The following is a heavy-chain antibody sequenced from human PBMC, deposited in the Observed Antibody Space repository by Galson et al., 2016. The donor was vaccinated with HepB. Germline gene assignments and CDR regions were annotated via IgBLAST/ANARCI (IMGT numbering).Heavy chain of an antibody. CDR1: GVNFDDFG. V-gene: IGHV3-20*01. J-gene: IGHJ3*02. D-gene: IGHD3-22*01. CDR2: INWNGGTT. Sequence: SLRLSCAASGVNFDDFGMSWVRQAPGKGLEWVSGINWNGGTTAYADSVKGRFTISRDNAKNFLYLQMNSLRAEDTAFYHCARDHRRDRDYEYFDNWGQGTMVTVSA. CDR3: ARDHRRDRDYEYFDN.